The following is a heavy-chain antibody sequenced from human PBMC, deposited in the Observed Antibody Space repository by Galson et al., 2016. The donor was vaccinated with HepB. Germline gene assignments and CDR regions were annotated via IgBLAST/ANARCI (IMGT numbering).Heavy chain of an antibody. V-gene: IGHV1-18*01. Sequence: SVKVSCKASGYTFYSHGINWVRQAPGQGLEWMGRISVYNDNTDYAQNLQGRLTMTTDTSTSTTYMELRSLRSDDTAVYYCAREDTGRGWFDPWGQGTLVTVSS. D-gene: IGHD1-1*01. CDR2: ISVYNDNT. J-gene: IGHJ5*02. CDR3: AREDTGRGWFDP. CDR1: GYTFYSHG.